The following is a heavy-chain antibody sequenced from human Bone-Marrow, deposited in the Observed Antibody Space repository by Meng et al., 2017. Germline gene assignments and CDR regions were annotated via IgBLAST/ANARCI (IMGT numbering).Heavy chain of an antibody. J-gene: IGHJ4*02. CDR1: GFTFSSYA. D-gene: IGHD6-13*01. V-gene: IGHV3-21*01. Sequence: GESLKISCAASGFTFSSYAMSWVRQAPGKGLEWVSSISSSSSYIYYADSVKGRFTISRDNAKNSLYLQMNSLRAEDTAVYYCARDLVDSRGGYFDYWGQGTLVTVSS. CDR3: ARDLVDSRGGYFDY. CDR2: ISSSSSYI.